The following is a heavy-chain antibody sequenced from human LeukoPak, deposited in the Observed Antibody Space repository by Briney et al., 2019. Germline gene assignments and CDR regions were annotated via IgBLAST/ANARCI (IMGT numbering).Heavy chain of an antibody. V-gene: IGHV3-23*01. J-gene: IGHJ4*02. D-gene: IGHD3-10*01. CDR1: GFTFSSYA. Sequence: GGSLRLSCAASGFTFSSYAMSWVRQAPGKGLEWVSAISGGGGSTYYADSVKGRFTISRDNSKNTLYLQMNSLRAEDTAVYYCAKGGYGSGSYSPLDYWGQGTLVTVSS. CDR3: AKGGYGSGSYSPLDY. CDR2: ISGGGGST.